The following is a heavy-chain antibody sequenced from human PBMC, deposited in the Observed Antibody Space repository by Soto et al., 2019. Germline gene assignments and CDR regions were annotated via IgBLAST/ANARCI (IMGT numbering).Heavy chain of an antibody. Sequence: EVQLVESGGGLVQPGGSLRLSCAASGFTFSDYSMNWVRQAPGKGLEWVSYISSYSSTIYYADSVKGRFTIYRDNAKNSLYLQMNSLRAEDTALYYCARTKQWLSFDPWGQGTLVTVSS. CDR2: ISSYSSTI. CDR1: GFTFSDYS. J-gene: IGHJ5*02. V-gene: IGHV3-48*01. CDR3: ARTKQWLSFDP. D-gene: IGHD6-19*01.